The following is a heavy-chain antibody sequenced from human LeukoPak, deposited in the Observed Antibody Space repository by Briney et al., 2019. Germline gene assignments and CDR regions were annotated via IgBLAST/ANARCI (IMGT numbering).Heavy chain of an antibody. J-gene: IGHJ6*02. Sequence: RASETLSLTCAVYGGSFSDYYWSWIRQPPGKGLEWIGEINHSGSTNYNPSLKSRATISIDTSENQFSLKLSSVTAADTAVYYCANVWGSYRYNYYGMDVWGQGITVTVSS. V-gene: IGHV4-34*01. CDR2: INHSGST. D-gene: IGHD3-16*02. CDR1: GGSFSDYY. CDR3: ANVWGSYRYNYYGMDV.